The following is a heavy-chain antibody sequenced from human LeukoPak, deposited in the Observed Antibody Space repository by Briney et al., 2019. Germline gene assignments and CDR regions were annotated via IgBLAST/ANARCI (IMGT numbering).Heavy chain of an antibody. J-gene: IGHJ4*02. CDR2: ISGSSAST. CDR3: AKERQAWGVGADYFDY. Sequence: PGGSLRLSCAASGFAFSSYSMNWVRQAPGKGLEWVSSISGSSASTYYAESVKGRFTISRDNSKNTLYLQMNGLRAEDSAVYYCAKERQAWGVGADYFDYWGQGTLVTVSS. CDR1: GFAFSSYS. D-gene: IGHD1-26*01. V-gene: IGHV3-23*01.